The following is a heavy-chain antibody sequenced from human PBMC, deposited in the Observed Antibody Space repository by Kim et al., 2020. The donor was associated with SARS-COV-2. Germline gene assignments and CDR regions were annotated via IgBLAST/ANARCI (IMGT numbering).Heavy chain of an antibody. CDR3: ARDRSITGKILLDY. J-gene: IGHJ4*02. V-gene: IGHV7-4-1*02. CDR1: GYTFTSYA. D-gene: IGHD1-20*01. CDR2: INTNTGNP. Sequence: ASVKVSCKASGYTFTSYAMNWVRQAPGQGLEWMGWINTNTGNPAYAQGFTGRFVFSLDTSVSTAYLQISSLKAEDTAVYYCARDRSITGKILLDYWGQGTLVTVSS.